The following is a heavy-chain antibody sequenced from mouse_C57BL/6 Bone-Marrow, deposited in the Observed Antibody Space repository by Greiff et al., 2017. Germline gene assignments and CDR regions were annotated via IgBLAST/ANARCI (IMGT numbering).Heavy chain of an antibody. CDR2: IHPNSGST. V-gene: IGHV1-64*01. D-gene: IGHD1-1*01. CDR3: ARGNYYGSTFYAMDY. J-gene: IGHJ4*01. Sequence: QVQLQQPGAELVKPGASVKLSCKASGYTFTSYWMHWVNQRPGQGLEWIGMIHPNSGSTNYNEKFKIKAKLTVDTSSSTAYMQLSSLTSEDSAVYYCARGNYYGSTFYAMDYWGQGTSVTVSS. CDR1: GYTFTSYW.